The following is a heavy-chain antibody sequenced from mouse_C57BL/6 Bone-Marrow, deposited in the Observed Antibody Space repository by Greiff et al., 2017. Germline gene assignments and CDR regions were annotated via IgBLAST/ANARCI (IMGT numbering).Heavy chain of an antibody. CDR3: TYGYDWFAY. CDR1: GFNIKDDY. V-gene: IGHV14-4*01. Sequence: VQLQQSGAELVRPGASVKLSCTASGFNIKDDYMHWVKQRPEQGLEWIGWIDPENGDTEYASKFQGKATITADPSSNTAYLPLSRLTSEDTAVDCCTYGYDWFAYWGQGTLVTVSA. D-gene: IGHD2-14*01. J-gene: IGHJ3*01. CDR2: IDPENGDT.